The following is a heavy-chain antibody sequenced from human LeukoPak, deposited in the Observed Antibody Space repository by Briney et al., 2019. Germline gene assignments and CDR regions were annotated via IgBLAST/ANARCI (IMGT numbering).Heavy chain of an antibody. CDR1: GFSFSSSW. Sequence: GGSLRLSCAGYGFSFSSSWMTWVRQAPGKGLEWVATIKQDGSEKYYVDSVKGRFTISRDNAKNSLYLQMNNLRAEDTAVYYCARGFGGGFDYWAREPWSPSPQ. CDR3: ARGFGGGFDY. J-gene: IGHJ4*02. D-gene: IGHD3-10*01. CDR2: IKQDGSEK. V-gene: IGHV3-7*01.